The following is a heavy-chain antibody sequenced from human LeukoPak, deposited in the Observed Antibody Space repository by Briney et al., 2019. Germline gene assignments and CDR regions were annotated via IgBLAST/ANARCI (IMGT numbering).Heavy chain of an antibody. CDR2: SYHSGST. D-gene: IGHD4-17*01. CDR1: GSSIRSNYY. V-gene: IGHV4-38-2*01. Sequence: PSETLSLTCAVSGSSIRSNYYWGWFRQPPGKGLEWIGSSYHSGSTSYNPSLKSRVTISVDTSQNQFSLKLNSMTAADTAVYYCARNTTDRFFDYWGQGTLVTVSS. CDR3: ARNTTDRFFDY. J-gene: IGHJ4*02.